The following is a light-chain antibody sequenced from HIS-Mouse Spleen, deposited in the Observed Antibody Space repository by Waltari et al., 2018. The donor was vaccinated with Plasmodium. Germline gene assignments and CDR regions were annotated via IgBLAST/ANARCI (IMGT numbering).Light chain of an antibody. J-gene: IGLJ2*01. CDR1: SRDVGSYNL. Sequence: QSALTQPASVSGSPGQSITISCTGTSRDVGSYNLVSWYQQHPGKAPKRMIYEGSKRPSGVSNRFSGSKSGNTASLTISGLQAEDEADYYCCSYAGSRMVFGGGTKLTVL. V-gene: IGLV2-23*01. CDR3: CSYAGSRMV. CDR2: EGS.